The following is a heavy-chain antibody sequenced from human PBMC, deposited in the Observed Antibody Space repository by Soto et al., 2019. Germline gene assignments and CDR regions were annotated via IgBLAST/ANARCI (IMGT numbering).Heavy chain of an antibody. CDR2: IIPIFGTA. CDR3: ARASLITIFGVVIIGWLDP. J-gene: IGHJ5*02. Sequence: ASVKVSCKASGGTFSSYAISWVRQAPGQGLEWMGGIIPIFGTANYAQKFQGRVTITADESTSTAYMELSSLRSEDTAVYYCARASLITIFGVVIIGWLDPWGQGTLVTVYS. V-gene: IGHV1-69*13. CDR1: GGTFSSYA. D-gene: IGHD3-3*01.